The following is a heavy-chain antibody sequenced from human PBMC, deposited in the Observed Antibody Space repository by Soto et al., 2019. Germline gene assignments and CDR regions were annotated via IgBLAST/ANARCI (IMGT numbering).Heavy chain of an antibody. CDR1: GGSISSSSSY. D-gene: IGHD6-13*01. V-gene: IGHV4-39*01. CDR3: ATTRGIAVGGSFDY. Sequence: SETLSLTCTVSGGSISSSSSYWGRIRQPPGKGLEWIGTIYSGSTYYNPSLKSRVTISVDTSKNQFSLKLSSVAAADTAIYFCATTRGIAVGGSFDYWGQGTLVTVSS. CDR2: IYSGST. J-gene: IGHJ4*02.